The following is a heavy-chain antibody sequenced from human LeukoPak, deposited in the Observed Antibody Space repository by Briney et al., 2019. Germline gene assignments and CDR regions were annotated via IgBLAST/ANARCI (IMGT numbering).Heavy chain of an antibody. J-gene: IGHJ6*02. CDR2: INPNSGGT. CDR3: ARGRGYSYGLSYYYYGMDV. CDR1: GYTFTGYY. D-gene: IGHD5-18*01. Sequence: GASVKVSCKASGYTFTGYYMHWVRQAPGQGLEWMGWINPNSGGTNYAQKFQGRVTMTRDTSISTAYMELSRLRSDDTAVYYCARGRGYSYGLSYYYYGMDVRGQGTTVTVSS. V-gene: IGHV1-2*02.